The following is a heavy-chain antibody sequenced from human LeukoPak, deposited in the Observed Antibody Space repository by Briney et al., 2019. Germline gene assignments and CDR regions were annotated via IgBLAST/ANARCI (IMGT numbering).Heavy chain of an antibody. CDR1: GFTVSSNY. Sequence: GGSLRLACAASGFTVSSNYMSWVRQAPGKGLEWVSVIYSGGSTYYADSVKGRFTISRDNSKNTLYLQMNSLRADDAAVYYCARDLRAFDIWGQETMVTVSS. CDR2: IYSGGST. J-gene: IGHJ3*02. CDR3: ARDLRAFDI. V-gene: IGHV3-66*02.